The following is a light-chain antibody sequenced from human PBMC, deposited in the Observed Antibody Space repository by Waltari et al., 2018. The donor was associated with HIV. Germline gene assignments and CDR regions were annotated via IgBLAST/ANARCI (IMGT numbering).Light chain of an antibody. J-gene: IGLJ2*01. CDR1: SGPVTSGHY. CDR3: LLSYSGARPVV. V-gene: IGLV7-46*01. CDR2: DTS. Sequence: QAVVTQAPSLTVSPGGTVTLTCSSSSGPVTSGHYPSWFQQKPGQAPRTLIYDTSSRQSWTPTRFSGSLLGGKAALTLSGAQPEDEAEYYCLLSYSGARPVVFGGGTKLTVL.